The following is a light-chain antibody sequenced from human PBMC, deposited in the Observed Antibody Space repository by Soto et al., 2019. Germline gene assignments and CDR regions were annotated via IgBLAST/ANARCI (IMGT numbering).Light chain of an antibody. CDR3: QQYNNWPRT. J-gene: IGKJ3*01. Sequence: EIVMTQSPATLSVSPGERATLSCRTRQSVSSNLAWYQQQPGQAPSLLIYGASTRATGIPARFSGSGSGTEFTLTISSLQSEDFAVYYCQQYNNWPRTFGPGTKVDIK. CDR1: QSVSSN. CDR2: GAS. V-gene: IGKV3-15*01.